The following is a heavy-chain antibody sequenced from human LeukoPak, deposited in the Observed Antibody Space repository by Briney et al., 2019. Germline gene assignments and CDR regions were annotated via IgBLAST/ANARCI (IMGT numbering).Heavy chain of an antibody. CDR3: ARAPSPEWPVGYYYYYMDV. CDR1: GFTFSSYS. D-gene: IGHD6-19*01. Sequence: GGSLRLSCAASGFTFSSYSMNWVRQAPGKGLEWVSSISSSSSYIYYADSVKGRFTISRDNAKNSLYLQMNSLRAEDTAVYYCARAPSPEWPVGYYYYYMDVWGKGTTVTVSS. CDR2: ISSSSSYI. V-gene: IGHV3-21*01. J-gene: IGHJ6*03.